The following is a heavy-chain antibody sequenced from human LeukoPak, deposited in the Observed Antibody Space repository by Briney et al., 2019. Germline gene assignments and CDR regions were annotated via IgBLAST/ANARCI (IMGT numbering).Heavy chain of an antibody. V-gene: IGHV3-53*01. D-gene: IGHD4-17*01. CDR3: ARVLWNGDYPRFDY. CDR2: IYSGGTT. J-gene: IGHJ4*02. Sequence: GGSLRLSCAASGFTVSSNYMNWVRQAPGKGLEWVSIIYSGGTTYYADSVKGRFAISRDNSKNTLYLQMNSLRAEDTAVYYCARVLWNGDYPRFDYWGQGTLVTVSS. CDR1: GFTVSSNY.